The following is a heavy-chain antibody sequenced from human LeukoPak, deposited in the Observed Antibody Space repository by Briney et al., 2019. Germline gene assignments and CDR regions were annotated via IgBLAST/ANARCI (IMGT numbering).Heavy chain of an antibody. CDR3: TTNAAVGTWEVFDY. CDR2: IKRKSYGGTT. J-gene: IGHJ4*02. D-gene: IGHD6-13*01. V-gene: IGHV3-15*01. CDR1: GFTFSNAW. Sequence: GGSLRLSCAASGFTFSNAWMSWVRQAPGKGLEWVGRIKRKSYGGTTDYATPVKGRFTISRDGSKNTLYLQMNSLKAEDTAVYYCTTNAAVGTWEVFDYWGQGTLVTVSS.